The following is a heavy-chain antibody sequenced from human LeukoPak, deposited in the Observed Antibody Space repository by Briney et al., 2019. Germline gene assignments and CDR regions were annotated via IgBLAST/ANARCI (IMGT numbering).Heavy chain of an antibody. CDR3: ARGPGTAVAGVFDY. Sequence: GASVKVSCKASGYTFTSYGINWVRQAPGQGLEWMGWISGHNGHTNYVQKMQGRVTMTTDTSTNTAYMELRNLTSDDTAVYYCARGPGTAVAGVFDYWGQGSLVTVSS. D-gene: IGHD6-19*01. CDR1: GYTFTSYG. CDR2: ISGHNGHT. V-gene: IGHV1-18*04. J-gene: IGHJ4*02.